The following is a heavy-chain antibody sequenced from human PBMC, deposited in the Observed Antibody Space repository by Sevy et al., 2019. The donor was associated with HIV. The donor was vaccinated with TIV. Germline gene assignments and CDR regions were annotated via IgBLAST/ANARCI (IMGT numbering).Heavy chain of an antibody. J-gene: IGHJ6*02. Sequence: SETLSLTCTVSGGSISSYYWSWIRQPPGKGLEWIGYIYYSGSTNYNPSLKSRVTISVDTSKNQFSLKLSSVTAADTAVYYCARESYGDPNYYYYYGIDVWGQGTTVTVSS. D-gene: IGHD4-17*01. CDR2: IYYSGST. CDR1: GGSISSYY. CDR3: ARESYGDPNYYYYYGIDV. V-gene: IGHV4-59*01.